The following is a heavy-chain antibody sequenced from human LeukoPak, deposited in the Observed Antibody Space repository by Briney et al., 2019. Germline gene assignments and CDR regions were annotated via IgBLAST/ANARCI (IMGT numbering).Heavy chain of an antibody. CDR3: ARDISYDSSGH. V-gene: IGHV4-59*12. CDR2: IYYSGGT. J-gene: IGHJ4*02. CDR1: GGSISSYY. D-gene: IGHD3-22*01. Sequence: SETLSLTCTVSGGSISSYYWSWIRQPPGKGLQRIGDIYYSGGTNDNPSLKSRVTISVDTSKNQFSLKLSSVTAADTAVYYCARDISYDSSGHWGEGTLVTVSS.